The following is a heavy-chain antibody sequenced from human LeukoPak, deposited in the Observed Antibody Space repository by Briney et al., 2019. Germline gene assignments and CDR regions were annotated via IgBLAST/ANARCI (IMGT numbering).Heavy chain of an antibody. CDR2: ISAYNGNT. CDR1: GYTFTSYG. CDR3: ARGGAAQDSYYYYYMDV. J-gene: IGHJ6*03. D-gene: IGHD6-13*01. V-gene: IGHV1-18*01. Sequence: GASVKVSCKASGYTFTSYGISWVRQAPGQGLEWMGWISAYNGNTNYAQKLQGRVTMTTDTSTSTAYMELRSLRSDDTAVYYCARGGAAQDSYYYYYMDVWGKGTTVAVSS.